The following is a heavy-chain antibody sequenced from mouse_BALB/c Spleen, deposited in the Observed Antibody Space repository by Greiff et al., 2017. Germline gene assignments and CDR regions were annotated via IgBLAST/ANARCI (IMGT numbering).Heavy chain of an antibody. CDR3: ARDGNWGFAY. D-gene: IGHD4-1*01. J-gene: IGHJ3*01. V-gene: IGHV5-4*02. CDR1: GFTFSDYY. Sequence: EVQLQQSGGGLVKPGGSLKLSCAASGFTFSDYYMYWVRQTPEKRLEWVATISDGGSYTYYPDSVKGRFTISRDNAKNNLYLQMSSLKSEDTAMYYCARDGNWGFAYWGQGTLVTVSA. CDR2: ISDGGSYT.